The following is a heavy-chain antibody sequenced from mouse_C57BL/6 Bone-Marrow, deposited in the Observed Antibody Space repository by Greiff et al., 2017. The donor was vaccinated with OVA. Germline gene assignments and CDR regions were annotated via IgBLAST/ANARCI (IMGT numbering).Heavy chain of an antibody. CDR2: INPNNGGT. CDR3: ARGSLYYGSSYFDY. J-gene: IGHJ2*01. V-gene: IGHV1-26*01. Sequence: EVQLQQSGPELVKPGASVKISCKASGYTFTDYYMNWVKQSHGKSLEWIGDINPNNGGTSYNQKFKGKATLTVDKSSSTAYMELRSLTSEDSAVYYCARGSLYYGSSYFDYWGQGTTRTVSS. CDR1: GYTFTDYY. D-gene: IGHD1-1*01.